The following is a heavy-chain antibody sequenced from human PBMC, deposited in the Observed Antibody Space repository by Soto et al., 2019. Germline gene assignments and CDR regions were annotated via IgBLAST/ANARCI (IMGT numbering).Heavy chain of an antibody. CDR2: IYYSGST. D-gene: IGHD5-12*01. CDR3: ARGFSGYDATDMATDNWFDP. Sequence: QVQLQESGPGLVKPSQTLSLTCTVSGGSISSGDYYWSWTRQPPGKGLEWIGYIYYSGSTYYNPSLKSRVTISVDTSKSQFSLKLSSVTAADTAVYYCARGFSGYDATDMATDNWFDPWGQGTLVTVSS. CDR1: GGSISSGDYY. V-gene: IGHV4-30-4*01. J-gene: IGHJ5*02.